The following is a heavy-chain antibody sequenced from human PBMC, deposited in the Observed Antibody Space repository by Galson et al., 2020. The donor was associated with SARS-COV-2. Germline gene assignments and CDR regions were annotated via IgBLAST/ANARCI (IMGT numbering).Heavy chain of an antibody. D-gene: IGHD2-15*01. CDR3: ARVFCCSSRSCYSGWVDWFDP. CDR2: TYYSGRT. Sequence: ETLSLTCSVSGGPTSTYYWGWIRQPPGKGLEWIGTTYYSGRTNYNPSRKSRITISVDTSKSQFFLKLTSVTAADTAVYSCARVFCCSSRSCYSGWVDWFDPWGQGTLVTVSS. CDR1: GGPTSTYY. V-gene: IGHV4-39*01. J-gene: IGHJ5*02.